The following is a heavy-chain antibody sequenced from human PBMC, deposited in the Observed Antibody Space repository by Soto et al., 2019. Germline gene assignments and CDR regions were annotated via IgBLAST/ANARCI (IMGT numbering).Heavy chain of an antibody. Sequence: QVQLVQSGAEVKKPGSSVKVSCEASGGTFTSYIFTWVRQAPGQGRGWMGRSIPLQGTADDALKSQDRVTMTADKSTTTAYMELRSLRPDDTAVYYCAKSLVFVDHAYMDVWGKGTTVTVSS. CDR2: SIPLQGTA. J-gene: IGHJ6*03. CDR1: GGTFTSYI. CDR3: AKSLVFVDHAYMDV. D-gene: IGHD2-21*01. V-gene: IGHV1-69*08.